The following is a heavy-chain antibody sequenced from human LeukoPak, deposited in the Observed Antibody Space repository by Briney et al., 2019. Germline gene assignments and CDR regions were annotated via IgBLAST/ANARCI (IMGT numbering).Heavy chain of an antibody. CDR3: ARRQYSSSWYGFDP. V-gene: IGHV3-66*01. CDR2: IYSGGST. CDR1: GFTVSSNY. D-gene: IGHD6-13*01. Sequence: GGSLRLSCAASGFTVSSNYMSWVRQAPGKGLEWVSVIYSGGSTYYADSVKGRFTISRDNSKDTLYLQMNSLRAGDTAVYYCARRQYSSSWYGFDPWGQGTLVTVSS. J-gene: IGHJ5*02.